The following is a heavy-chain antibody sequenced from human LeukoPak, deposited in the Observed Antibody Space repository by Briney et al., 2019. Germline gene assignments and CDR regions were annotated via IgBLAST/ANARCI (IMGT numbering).Heavy chain of an antibody. CDR2: LYSSGDT. D-gene: IGHD2-2*01. CDR3: ARGPLPERY. J-gene: IGHJ4*02. Sequence: PSETLSLTCTVSGGSISGYYWNWVRQPADRGLEWIGRLYSSGDTYYNPSLKSRLTMSVDTSKNQFSLKLSSVTAADTAVYYCARGPLPERYWGQGTLVTVSS. CDR1: GGSISGYY. V-gene: IGHV4-4*07.